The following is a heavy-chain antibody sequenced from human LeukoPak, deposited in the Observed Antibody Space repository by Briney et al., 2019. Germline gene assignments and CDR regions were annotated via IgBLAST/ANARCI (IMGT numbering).Heavy chain of an antibody. V-gene: IGHV3-33*01. Sequence: GRSLRLSCAASGFTFSSYGMHWVRQAPGKGLEWVAVIWYDGSNKYYADSVKGRFTISRDNSKNTLYLQMNSLRAEDTAVYYCARDGIDWLLYRSAGLHYWGQGTLVTVSS. J-gene: IGHJ4*02. CDR1: GFTFSSYG. D-gene: IGHD3-9*01. CDR3: ARDGIDWLLYRSAGLHY. CDR2: IWYDGSNK.